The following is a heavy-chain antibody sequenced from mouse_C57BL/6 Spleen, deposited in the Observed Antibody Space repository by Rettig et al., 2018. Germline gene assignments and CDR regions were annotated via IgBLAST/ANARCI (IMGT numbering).Heavy chain of an antibody. CDR1: AFNIKDDY. CDR2: IDPENGDT. D-gene: IGHD1-1*01. CDR3: ATYGAMDY. J-gene: IGHJ4*01. V-gene: IGHV14-4*01. Sequence: EVQLQQSGAELVRPGASVKLSCTASAFNIKDDYMHWVKQRPEQGLEWIGWIDPENGDTEYASKFQGKATITADTSSNTAYLQLSSLTSEDTAVYYCATYGAMDYWGQGTSVTVSS.